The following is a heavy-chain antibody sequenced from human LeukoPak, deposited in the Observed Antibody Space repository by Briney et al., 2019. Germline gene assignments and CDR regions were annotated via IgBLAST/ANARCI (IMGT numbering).Heavy chain of an antibody. CDR3: VRHPTIMYYFDS. V-gene: IGHV4-59*08. Sequence: SETLSLTCTVSGGFISSFYWSWIRQPPGKGLEWIGYVYYSGSTNYNPSLKSRLTISVDSSKNQFSLKLRSVTAADTAVYYCVRHPTIMYYFDSWGQGTLVTVSS. J-gene: IGHJ4*02. CDR2: VYYSGST. D-gene: IGHD1/OR15-1a*01. CDR1: GGFISSFY.